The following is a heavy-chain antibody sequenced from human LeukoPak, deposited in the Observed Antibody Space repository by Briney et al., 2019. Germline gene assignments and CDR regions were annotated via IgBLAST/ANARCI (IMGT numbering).Heavy chain of an antibody. CDR2: ILYTGRT. V-gene: IGHV4-59*08. J-gene: IGHJ4*02. CDR3: ARMESGDSLTGSH. D-gene: IGHD3-9*01. Sequence: SETLSLTCAVSGGSVSSDSWSWIRQPPGKVLEGFGCILYTGRTKYNLSLESRVTMCLDTSKNQFSLRLTSVPAADTVVYYCARMESGDSLTGSHWGQGTLVTVSS. CDR1: GGSVSSDS.